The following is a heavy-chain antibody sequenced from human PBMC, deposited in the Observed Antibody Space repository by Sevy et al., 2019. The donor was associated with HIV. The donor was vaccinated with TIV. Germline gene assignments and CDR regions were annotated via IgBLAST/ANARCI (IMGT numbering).Heavy chain of an antibody. Sequence: GESLKISCKGSGYSFTSYWIGWVRQMPGKGLEWMGIIYPGDSDTRYSPSFQGQVTISADKSISTAYLQWSSLKASDTAMYYCARPLWPNDFWSGTRGGYYFDYWGQGTLVTVSS. CDR1: GYSFTSYW. V-gene: IGHV5-51*01. D-gene: IGHD3-3*01. CDR3: ARPLWPNDFWSGTRGGYYFDY. CDR2: IYPGDSDT. J-gene: IGHJ4*02.